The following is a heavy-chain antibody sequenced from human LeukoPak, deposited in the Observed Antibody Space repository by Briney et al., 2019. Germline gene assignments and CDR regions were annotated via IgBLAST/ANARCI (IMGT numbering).Heavy chain of an antibody. CDR2: IKQDGSAR. Sequence: GGSLRLSCVGSGFTFSTYWMTWVRQAPGKGPECVANIKQDGSARYFVDSVKGRFTFSRDNAKNSLYLQMNSLRVEDTAVYYCARWGIAASGTYGMDVWGQGTTVTVSS. D-gene: IGHD6-13*01. J-gene: IGHJ6*02. CDR3: ARWGIAASGTYGMDV. V-gene: IGHV3-7*05. CDR1: GFTFSTYW.